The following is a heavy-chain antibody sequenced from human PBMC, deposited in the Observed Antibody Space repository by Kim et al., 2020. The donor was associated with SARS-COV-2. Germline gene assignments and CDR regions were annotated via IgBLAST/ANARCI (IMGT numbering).Heavy chain of an antibody. CDR3: AKSNAAVASTLRGNDY. V-gene: IGHV3-23*01. D-gene: IGHD6-19*01. J-gene: IGHJ4*02. CDR2: ISAGGGNT. Sequence: GGSLRLSCAASGFTLSNYAMNWVRQTPGKGLEWVSGISAGGGNTYYADSMKGRFTISRDKSKNTLYLQMNSLRADDTALYYCAKSNAAVASTLRGNDYWGQGTLVTVSS. CDR1: GFTLSNYA.